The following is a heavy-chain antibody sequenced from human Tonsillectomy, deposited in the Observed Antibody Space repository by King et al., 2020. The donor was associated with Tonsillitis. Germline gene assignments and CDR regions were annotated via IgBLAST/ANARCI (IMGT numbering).Heavy chain of an antibody. CDR1: GFTFSSYG. D-gene: IGHD1-26*01. CDR2: ISYEGSNK. CDR3: AKDPAPTGSYWRAFDI. J-gene: IGHJ3*02. Sequence: VQLVESGGGVVQPGRSLRLSCAASGFTFSSYGMHWVRHAPGKGLEWVAVISYEGSNKYYADSVKVRLTISRDNSKNTLYLQMNSLRAEDTAVYYCAKDPAPTGSYWRAFDIWGQGTMVTVSS. V-gene: IGHV3-30*18.